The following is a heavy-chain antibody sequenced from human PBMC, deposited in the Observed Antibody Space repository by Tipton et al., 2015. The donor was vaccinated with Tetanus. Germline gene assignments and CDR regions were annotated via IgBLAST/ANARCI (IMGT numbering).Heavy chain of an antibody. D-gene: IGHD1-1*01. Sequence: TLSLTCAVYGGSFSNYFWRWIRQPPGKGLEWIGEISPSGNTNYNPSLKSRVTISADTSRNQFSLTLSSVTAADTAMYYCAREPAATGTPLFDYWGQGALGTVSS. CDR1: GGSFSNYF. V-gene: IGHV4-34*01. CDR3: AREPAATGTPLFDY. J-gene: IGHJ4*02. CDR2: ISPSGNT.